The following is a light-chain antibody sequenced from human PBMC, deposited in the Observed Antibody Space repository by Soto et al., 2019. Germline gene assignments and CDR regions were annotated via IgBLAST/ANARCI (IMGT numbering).Light chain of an antibody. Sequence: DIQMTQSPSSLSASVGDRVTITCRASQGIRNGLGWYQQKPGKAPKRLIYAASSLQSGVPSRFSGSGSGTEFTLTISSLQPDDFATYYCLQHNTYPFTFGQGTKLEIK. CDR1: QGIRNG. J-gene: IGKJ2*01. CDR2: AAS. CDR3: LQHNTYPFT. V-gene: IGKV1-17*01.